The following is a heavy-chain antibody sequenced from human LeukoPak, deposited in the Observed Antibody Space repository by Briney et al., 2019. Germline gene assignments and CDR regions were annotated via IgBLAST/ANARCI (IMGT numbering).Heavy chain of an antibody. CDR1: GGSISSGSYY. D-gene: IGHD3-22*01. V-gene: IGHV4-61*02. J-gene: IGHJ5*02. Sequence: SQTLSLTCTVSGGSISSGSYYWSWIRQPAGKGLEWIGRIYTSGSTNYNPSLKSRVTISVDTSKNQFSLKLSSVTAADTAVYYCARGYYYDSPVATSVWFDPWGQGTLVTVSS. CDR2: IYTSGST. CDR3: ARGYYYDSPVATSVWFDP.